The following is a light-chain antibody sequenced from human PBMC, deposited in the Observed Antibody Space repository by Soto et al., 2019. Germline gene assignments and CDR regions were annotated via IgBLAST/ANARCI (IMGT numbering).Light chain of an antibody. V-gene: IGKV1-39*01. Sequence: DIQMNQSPSTLSASIGDSVTITFRASQSISSWLAWYQQKPGKAPKLLIYAGSTLQSGVRSRFTGSGSGTDFTLTINSLQREDLATYYCQQSYSSPLTFGGGTKMDIK. CDR2: AGS. CDR1: QSISSW. CDR3: QQSYSSPLT. J-gene: IGKJ4*01.